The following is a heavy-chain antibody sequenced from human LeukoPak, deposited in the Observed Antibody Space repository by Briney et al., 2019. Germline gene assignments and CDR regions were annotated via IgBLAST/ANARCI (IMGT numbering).Heavy chain of an antibody. J-gene: IGHJ4*02. V-gene: IGHV3-64*01. CDR1: GGSISSGG. Sequence: LSLTCTVSGGSISSGGYYWSWVRQAPGKGLEYVSGISSNGGSTYYARSVKGRFTISRDNSKNTLYLQLGSLRGEDMAVYYCARYRCSSTSCFVDYWGQGTLVTVSS. D-gene: IGHD2-2*01. CDR3: ARYRCSSTSCFVDY. CDR2: ISSNGGST.